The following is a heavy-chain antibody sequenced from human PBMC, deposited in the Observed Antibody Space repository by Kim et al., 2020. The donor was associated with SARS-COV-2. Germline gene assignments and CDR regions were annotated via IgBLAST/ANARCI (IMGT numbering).Heavy chain of an antibody. CDR2: ISGDGGST. Sequence: GGSLRLSCAASGFTFDDYAMHWVRQAPGKGLEWVSLISGDGGSTYYADSVKGRFTISRDNSKNSLYLQMNSLRTEDTALYYCAKDGGDNNYDFWSGQALYYGMDVWGQGTTVTVSS. J-gene: IGHJ6*02. D-gene: IGHD3-3*01. CDR1: GFTFDDYA. CDR3: AKDGGDNNYDFWSGQALYYGMDV. V-gene: IGHV3-43*02.